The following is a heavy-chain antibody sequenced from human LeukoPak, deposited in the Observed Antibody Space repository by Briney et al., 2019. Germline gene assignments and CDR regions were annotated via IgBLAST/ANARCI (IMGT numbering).Heavy chain of an antibody. CDR3: AKDGASFIVVVPAAPRNYYYGMDV. CDR2: IKQDGSEK. D-gene: IGHD2-2*01. Sequence: GGSLRLSCAASGFTFSSYWMSWVRQAPGKGLEWVANIKQDGSEKYYVDSVKGRFTISRDNAKNSLYLQMNSLRAEDTALYYCAKDGASFIVVVPAAPRNYYYGMDVWGQGTTVTVSS. J-gene: IGHJ6*02. V-gene: IGHV3-7*03. CDR1: GFTFSSYW.